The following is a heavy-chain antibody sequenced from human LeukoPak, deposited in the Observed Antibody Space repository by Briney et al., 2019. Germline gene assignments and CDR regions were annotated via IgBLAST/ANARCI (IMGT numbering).Heavy chain of an antibody. CDR3: ATLWGDY. J-gene: IGHJ4*02. Sequence: PSETLSLTCTVSGYSISSGYYWGWIRQPPGKGLEWIGSIYHSGSTYYNPSLKSRVTISVDTSKNQFSLKLSSVTAADTAVYYCATLWGDYWGQGTLVTVSS. CDR2: IYHSGST. V-gene: IGHV4-38-2*02. CDR1: GYSISSGYY. D-gene: IGHD3-10*01.